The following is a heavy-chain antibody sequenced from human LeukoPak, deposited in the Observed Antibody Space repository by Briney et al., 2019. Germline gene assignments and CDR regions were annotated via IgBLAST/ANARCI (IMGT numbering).Heavy chain of an antibody. CDR3: ARDQVARDIVVVLTATGTIDY. V-gene: IGHV1-2*02. CDR2: INPNSGGT. J-gene: IGHJ4*02. D-gene: IGHD2-15*01. CDR1: GYTFTGHY. Sequence: ASVKVSCKASGYTFTGHYMHWVRQAPGQGLEWMGWINPNSGGTTYAQKFQGRVTMTRDTSISTAYMELSRLTSDDTAVYYCARDQVARDIVVVLTATGTIDYWGQGTLVTVSS.